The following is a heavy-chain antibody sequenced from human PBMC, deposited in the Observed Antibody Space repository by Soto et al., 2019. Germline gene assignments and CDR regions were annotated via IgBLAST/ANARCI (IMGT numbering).Heavy chain of an antibody. CDR1: GGSISSSSYY. J-gene: IGHJ6*02. V-gene: IGHV4-39*01. Sequence: SETLSLTCTVSGGSISSSSYYWGWIRQPPGKGLEWIGSIYYSGSTYYNPSLKSRVTISVDTSKNQFSLKLSSVTAADTAVYYCARGPIAVAGYYGMEVWGQGTTVTVSS. CDR3: ARGPIAVAGYYGMEV. D-gene: IGHD6-19*01. CDR2: IYYSGST.